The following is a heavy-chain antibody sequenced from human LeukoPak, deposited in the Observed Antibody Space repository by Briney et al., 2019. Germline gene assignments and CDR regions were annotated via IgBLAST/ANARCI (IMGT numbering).Heavy chain of an antibody. CDR1: GFTFTSYS. CDR3: TTERSLRYFDWLSGYYYGMDV. V-gene: IGHV3-15*07. Sequence: GGSLRLSCAASGFTFTSYSMNWVRQAPGKGLEWVGRIKSKTDGGTTDYAAPVKGRFTISRDDSKNTLYLQMNSLKTEDTAVYYCTTERSLRYFDWLSGYYYGMDVWGQGTTVTVSS. CDR2: IKSKTDGGTT. D-gene: IGHD3-9*01. J-gene: IGHJ6*02.